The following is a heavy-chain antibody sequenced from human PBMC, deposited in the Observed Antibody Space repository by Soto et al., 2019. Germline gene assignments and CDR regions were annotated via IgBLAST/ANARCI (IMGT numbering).Heavy chain of an antibody. J-gene: IGHJ4*01. CDR3: TTDSYSTIIIVRFDY. CDR2: IKSKTDGGTT. CDR1: GGTCINAW. D-gene: IGHD3-22*01. Sequence: GGSLRHLCAASGGTCINAWINWVRQATGKGLEWVGRIKSKTDGGTTDYAEPVKGRFAISRDDSNNMVYLQMNSLKIEDTAVYYCTTDSYSTIIIVRFDYWGHGTPVTVSS. V-gene: IGHV3-15*07.